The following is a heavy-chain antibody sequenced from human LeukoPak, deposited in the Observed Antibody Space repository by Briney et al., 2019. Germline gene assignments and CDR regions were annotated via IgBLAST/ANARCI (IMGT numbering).Heavy chain of an antibody. D-gene: IGHD5-24*01. CDR3: ARDHPGMATIIPFDY. V-gene: IGHV3-21*01. CDR1: GFTFSSYS. CDR2: ISSSSSYI. J-gene: IGHJ4*02. Sequence: PGGSLRLSCAASGFTFSSYSMNWVRQAPGKGLEWVSSISSSSSYIYYADSVKGRFTISRDNAKNSLYLQMNSLRAEDTAVYYCARDHPGMATIIPFDYWGQGTLVTVSS.